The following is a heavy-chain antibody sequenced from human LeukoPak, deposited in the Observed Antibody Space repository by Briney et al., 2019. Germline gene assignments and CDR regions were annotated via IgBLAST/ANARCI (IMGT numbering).Heavy chain of an antibody. CDR1: GGSISSGGYY. J-gene: IGHJ4*02. CDR3: ARVNGDHKYDSSGYYSFDY. D-gene: IGHD3-22*01. Sequence: SETLSLTCTVSGGSISSGGYYWSWIRQHPGKGLEWIGYIYYSGSTYYNPSLKSRVTISVDTSKNQFSLKLSSVTAADTAVYYCARVNGDHKYDSSGYYSFDYWGQGTRVTVSS. V-gene: IGHV4-31*03. CDR2: IYYSGST.